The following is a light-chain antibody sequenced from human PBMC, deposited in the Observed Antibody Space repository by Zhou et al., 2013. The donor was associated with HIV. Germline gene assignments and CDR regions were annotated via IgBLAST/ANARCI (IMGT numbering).Light chain of an antibody. CDR2: AAS. J-gene: IGKJ4*01. CDR1: QGISSY. Sequence: DIQLTQSPSFLSASIGDRVTITCRASQGISSYLAWYQQKPGKAPKLLIYAASNLQSGVPSRFSGSGSGTDFTLTISSLQPEDFATYFCQQTYSIPLTFGGGTRLEIK. CDR3: QQTYSIPLT. V-gene: IGKV1-39*01.